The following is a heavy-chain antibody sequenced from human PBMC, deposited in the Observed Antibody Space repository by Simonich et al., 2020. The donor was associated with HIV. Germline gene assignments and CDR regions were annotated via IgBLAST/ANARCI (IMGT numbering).Heavy chain of an antibody. CDR1: GGSFSGYY. Sequence: QVQLQQWGAGLFKPSETLSLTCAVYGGSFSGYYWSWLRQPPGKGLEWIGELNHSGSTNYNPSLKSRVNISVDTSKNQFSLKLSSVTAADTAVYYCARLTAGGLGEYFQHWGQGTLVTVSS. J-gene: IGHJ1*01. D-gene: IGHD6-13*01. CDR3: ARLTAGGLGEYFQH. CDR2: LNHSGST. V-gene: IGHV4-34*01.